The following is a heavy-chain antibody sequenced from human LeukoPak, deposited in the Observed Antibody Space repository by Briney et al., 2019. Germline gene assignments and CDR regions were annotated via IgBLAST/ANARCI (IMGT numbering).Heavy chain of an antibody. CDR1: GYTFTGYY. CDR3: ATDCSSTSCYLFDP. CDR2: INPNSGGT. D-gene: IGHD2-2*01. V-gene: IGHV1-2*02. J-gene: IGHJ5*02. Sequence: ASVKVSCKASGYTFTGYYTHWVRQAHGRGLEWMGWINPNSGGTNYAQKFQGRVTMTRDTSISTAYMELSRLRSDDTAVYYCATDCSSTSCYLFDPWGQGTLVTVSS.